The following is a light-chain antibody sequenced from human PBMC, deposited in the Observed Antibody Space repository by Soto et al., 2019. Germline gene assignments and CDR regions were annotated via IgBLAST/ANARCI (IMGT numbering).Light chain of an antibody. CDR3: LLYYGGAQLV. J-gene: IGLJ3*02. CDR1: TGAVTSGNY. Sequence: QAVVTQEPSLTVSPGGTVTLTCASSTGAVTSGNYPSWFQQRPGQAPRTLIYTTNSKHSWTPARFSGSLLGDKAALTLSGVQPEDEADYYCLLYYGGAQLVFGGGNKLTVL. CDR2: TTN. V-gene: IGLV7-43*01.